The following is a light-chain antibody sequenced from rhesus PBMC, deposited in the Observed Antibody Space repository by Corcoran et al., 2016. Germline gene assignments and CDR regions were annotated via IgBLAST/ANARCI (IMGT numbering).Light chain of an antibody. Sequence: DIQMTQSPSSLSASVGDTVTITCRASQSISSWLDWYQQKQGKAPKLLIYKASSLQSGVPSRFSGSGSATDFTPTIRCLKPEDLSTYYCQQHNSYPLTFGGGTKVEIK. CDR3: QQHNSYPLT. J-gene: IGKJ4*01. V-gene: IGKV1-22*01. CDR1: QSISSW. CDR2: KAS.